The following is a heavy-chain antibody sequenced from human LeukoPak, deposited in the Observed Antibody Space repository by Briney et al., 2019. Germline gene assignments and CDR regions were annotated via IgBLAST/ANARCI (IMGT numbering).Heavy chain of an antibody. V-gene: IGHV3-15*01. CDR2: IKRKTDGGTT. CDR3: TTEGYTYGYHAFDI. CDR1: GFTVSSTY. J-gene: IGHJ3*02. Sequence: PGGSLRLSCAASGFTVSSTYMSWVRQAPGKGLEWVGRIKRKTDGGTTDYAAPVKGRFTISRDDSKNTLYLQMNSLKTEDTAIYYCTTEGYTYGYHAFDIWGQGTLVTVSS. D-gene: IGHD5-18*01.